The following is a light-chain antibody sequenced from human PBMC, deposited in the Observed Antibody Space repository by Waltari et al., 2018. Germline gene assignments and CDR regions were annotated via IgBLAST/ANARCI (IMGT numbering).Light chain of an antibody. J-gene: IGKJ4*01. CDR1: QGISSH. CDR3: HQLKSYPLT. Sequence: IELTQSPSPLSASVGARVTITCRASQGISSHLAWYQQKPGKAPELLIYGASSLQTGVPSRFSGSGSGTDFTLTISSLQPEDFVSYYCHQLKSYPLTFGGGTKVEI. V-gene: IGKV1-9*01. CDR2: GAS.